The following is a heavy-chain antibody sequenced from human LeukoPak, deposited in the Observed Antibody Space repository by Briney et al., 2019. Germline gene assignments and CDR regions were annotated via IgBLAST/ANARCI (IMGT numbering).Heavy chain of an antibody. CDR2: ISYDGDNE. Sequence: GRSLRLSCAASGFTFSNFAMHWVRQAPGKGLEWVAVISYDGDNEYYADSVKGQFTISRDNSKDRLYLQMSSLRPEDTAMYYCARVRGGRSWYYYGMDVWGRGTTVTVSS. J-gene: IGHJ6*02. CDR3: ARVRGGRSWYYYGMDV. CDR1: GFTFSNFA. D-gene: IGHD3-16*01. V-gene: IGHV3-30-3*01.